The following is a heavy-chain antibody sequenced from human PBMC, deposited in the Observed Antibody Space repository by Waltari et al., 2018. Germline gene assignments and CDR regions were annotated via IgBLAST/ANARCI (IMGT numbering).Heavy chain of an antibody. CDR2: IYHSGST. V-gene: IGHV4-4*02. D-gene: IGHD3-22*01. CDR1: GGSISSSNW. Sequence: QVQLQESGPGLVKPSGTLSLTCAVSGGSISSSNWWRWVRQPPGKGLEWIGEIYHSGSTNYNPSLKSRVTISVDKSKNQFSLKLSSVTAADTAVYYCARYYYDSGGYYGFDYYGMDVWGQGTTVTVSS. J-gene: IGHJ6*02. CDR3: ARYYYDSGGYYGFDYYGMDV.